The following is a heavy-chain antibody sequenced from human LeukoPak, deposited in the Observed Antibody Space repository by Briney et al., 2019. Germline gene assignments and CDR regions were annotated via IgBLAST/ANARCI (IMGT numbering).Heavy chain of an antibody. CDR1: GLTFSSYA. CDR2: ISGSGDST. CDR3: AKLRSSMVRGVIDS. V-gene: IGHV3-23*01. D-gene: IGHD3-10*01. J-gene: IGHJ4*02. Sequence: PGGSLRLSCAASGLTFSSYAMSWVRQTPGKGLDWVSAISGSGDSTYYADSVKGRFTISRGNSKNTLYLQMNSLRAEDTAVYYCAKLRSSMVRGVIDSWGQGNLVTVSS.